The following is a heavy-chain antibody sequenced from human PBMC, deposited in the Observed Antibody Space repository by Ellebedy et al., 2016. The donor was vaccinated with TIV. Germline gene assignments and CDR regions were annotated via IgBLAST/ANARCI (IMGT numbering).Heavy chain of an antibody. CDR3: ASDEHSSSWYSFDY. CDR1: GDTFSSHT. J-gene: IGHJ4*02. Sequence: AASVKVSRKASGDTFSSHTVSWVRQAPGQGLEWMGGIIPIFGKANYAQKFQGRVTMTRETSTSTVYMELSSLRSEDTAVYYCASDEHSSSWYSFDYWGQGTLVTVSS. V-gene: IGHV1-69*05. D-gene: IGHD6-13*01. CDR2: IIPIFGKA.